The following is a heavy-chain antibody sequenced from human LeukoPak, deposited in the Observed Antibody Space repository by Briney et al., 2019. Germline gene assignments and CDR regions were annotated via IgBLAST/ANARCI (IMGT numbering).Heavy chain of an antibody. CDR3: ADPGVGY. J-gene: IGHJ4*02. CDR1: GFTFINYW. CDR2: IKQNGSEE. D-gene: IGHD2-8*01. Sequence: GGALLLSCVGSGFTFINYWMTWARQAPGKGVEWVANIKQNGSEESYVDSVKGRFTISRDNAKNSLYLQMNSLRVEDTAVYYCADPGVGYWGQGTLVTVSS. V-gene: IGHV3-7*01.